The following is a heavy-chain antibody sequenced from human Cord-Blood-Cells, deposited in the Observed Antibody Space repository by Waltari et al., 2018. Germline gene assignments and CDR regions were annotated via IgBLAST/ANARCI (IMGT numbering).Heavy chain of an antibody. Sequence: QVQLVQSGAEVKKPGASVKVSCKASGYTFTGYYMHWVRQAPGQGLEWMGWINPNSGGTNYAKKFQGKVTMTRDTSISTAYMELSRLRSDDTAVYYCARGVGREPLYYFDYWGQGTLVTVSS. CDR2: INPNSGGT. D-gene: IGHD1-26*01. V-gene: IGHV1-2*02. J-gene: IGHJ4*02. CDR3: ARGVGREPLYYFDY. CDR1: GYTFTGYY.